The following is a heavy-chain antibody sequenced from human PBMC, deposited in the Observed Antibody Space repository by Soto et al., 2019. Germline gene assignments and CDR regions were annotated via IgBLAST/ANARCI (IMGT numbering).Heavy chain of an antibody. J-gene: IGHJ6*02. CDR2: IYSGGST. CDR3: ARANTRYYYYGMDV. CDR1: GFTVSSNY. V-gene: IGHV3-66*01. Sequence: GGSLRLSCAASGFTVSSNYMSWVRQAPGKGLEWVSVIYSGGSTYYADSVKGRFTISRDNSKNTLYLQMNSLRAEDTAVYYCARANTRYYYYGMDVWGQGTTVTVSS.